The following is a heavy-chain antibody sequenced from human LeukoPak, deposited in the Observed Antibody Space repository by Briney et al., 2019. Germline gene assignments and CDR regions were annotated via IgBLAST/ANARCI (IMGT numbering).Heavy chain of an antibody. J-gene: IGHJ6*02. Sequence: KPSETLSLTCAVYGGSFSGYYWSWIRQPPGKGLEWIGEINHSGSTNYNPSLKSRVTISVDTSKNQFSLKLSSVTAADTAVYYCARGGGIVGARPYYGMDVWGQGTTVTVSS. V-gene: IGHV4-34*01. CDR2: INHSGST. CDR3: ARGGGIVGARPYYGMDV. CDR1: GGSFSGYY. D-gene: IGHD1-26*01.